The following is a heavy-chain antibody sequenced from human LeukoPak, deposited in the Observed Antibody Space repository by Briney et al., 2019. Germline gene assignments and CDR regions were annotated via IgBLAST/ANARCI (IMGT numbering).Heavy chain of an antibody. V-gene: IGHV4-39*07. CDR2: IYYSGST. Sequence: SETLSLTCTVPGGSISSSSNYWGWIRQPPGKGLEWIGSIYYSGSTYYNPSLKSRVTISVDTSKNQFSLKLSSVTAADTAVYYCARVRTGTTPYYYYYYMDVWGKGTTVTISS. D-gene: IGHD1-1*01. CDR1: GGSISSSSNY. J-gene: IGHJ6*03. CDR3: ARVRTGTTPYYYYYYMDV.